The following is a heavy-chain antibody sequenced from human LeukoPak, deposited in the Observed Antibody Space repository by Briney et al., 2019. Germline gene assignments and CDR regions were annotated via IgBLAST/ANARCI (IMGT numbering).Heavy chain of an antibody. J-gene: IGHJ1*01. D-gene: IGHD4-11*01. V-gene: IGHV3-23*01. CDR1: GFTFSSYA. CDR3: AKVSNYVLVGYFQH. Sequence: QAGGSLRLSCAASGFTFSSYAMSWVRQAPGKGLEWVSAISGSGGSTYYADSVKGRFTISRDNSKNTLYLQMNSLRAEDTAVYYCAKVSNYVLVGYFQHWGQGTLVTVSS. CDR2: ISGSGGST.